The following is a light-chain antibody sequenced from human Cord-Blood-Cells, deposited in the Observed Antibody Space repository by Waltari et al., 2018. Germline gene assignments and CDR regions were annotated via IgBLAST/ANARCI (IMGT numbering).Light chain of an antibody. CDR3: SSYTSSSTRV. J-gene: IGLJ2*01. Sequence: QSALTQSDSVSGSPGQSITISCTGTSSDVGGYNYVSWYQQHPGKAPKLMIYDVSNRPSGVSNRFSGSKSGNTASLTISGLQAEDEADYYCSSYTSSSTRVFGGGTKLTVL. V-gene: IGLV2-14*01. CDR1: SSDVGGYNY. CDR2: DVS.